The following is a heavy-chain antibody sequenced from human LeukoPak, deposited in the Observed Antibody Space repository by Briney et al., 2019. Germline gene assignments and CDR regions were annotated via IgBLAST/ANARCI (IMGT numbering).Heavy chain of an antibody. CDR3: ARGALTAVAV. D-gene: IGHD5-18*01. CDR1: GFTFSNSA. CDR2: ISGPGDTT. V-gene: IGHV3-23*01. J-gene: IGHJ4*02. Sequence: GGSLRLSCAASGFTFSNSAMTWLRQAPGKGLEWVSVISGPGDTTYYGDSVKGRLIVSRDNSKNILYLQMNNMRVDDTAVYFCARGALTAVAVWVQGTLVTVSS.